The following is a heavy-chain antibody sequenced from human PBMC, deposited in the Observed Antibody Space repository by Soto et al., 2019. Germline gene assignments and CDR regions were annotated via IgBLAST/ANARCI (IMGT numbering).Heavy chain of an antibody. CDR1: GGSISSGGYY. CDR3: ARDRYYDSSGLNWFDP. Sequence: PSETLSLTCTVSGGSISSGGYYWSWIRQHPGKGLEWIGYIYYSGSTYYNPSLKSRVTISVDTSKNQFSLKLSSVTAADTAVYYCARDRYYDSSGLNWFDPWGQGTLVTV. D-gene: IGHD3-22*01. V-gene: IGHV4-31*03. CDR2: IYYSGST. J-gene: IGHJ5*02.